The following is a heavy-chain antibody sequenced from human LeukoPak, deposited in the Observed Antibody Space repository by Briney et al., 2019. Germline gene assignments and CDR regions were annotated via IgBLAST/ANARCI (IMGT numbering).Heavy chain of an antibody. D-gene: IGHD3-22*01. V-gene: IGHV1-69*04. CDR3: ARDQDDYYDSSAATGAFDY. J-gene: IGHJ4*02. CDR1: GYTFTSYG. CDR2: IIPILGIA. Sequence: SVKVSCKASGYTFTSYGISWVRQAPGQGLEWMGRIIPILGIANYAQKFQGRVTITADKSTSTACMELSSLRSENTAVYYCARDQDDYYDSSAATGAFDYWGQGTLVTISS.